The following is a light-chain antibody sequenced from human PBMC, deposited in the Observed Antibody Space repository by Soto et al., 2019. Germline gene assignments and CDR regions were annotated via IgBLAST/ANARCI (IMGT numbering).Light chain of an antibody. V-gene: IGKV3-15*01. CDR3: QQYNNWPPTWT. CDR1: QSVSSN. CDR2: GAS. J-gene: IGKJ1*01. Sequence: EIVLTQSLATLFVSTGERATLSCRASQSVSSNLAWYQQKPGQAPRLLIYGASTRATGIPARFSGSGSGTEFTLTISSLQSEDFAVYYCQQYNNWPPTWTFGQGTKVDIK.